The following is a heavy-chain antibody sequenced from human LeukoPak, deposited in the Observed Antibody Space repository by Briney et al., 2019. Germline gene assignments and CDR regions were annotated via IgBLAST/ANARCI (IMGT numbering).Heavy chain of an antibody. CDR1: GYTFTGYY. Sequence: SVKVSCKASGYTFTGYYMHWVRQAPGQGVEWMGWINSNSGGVHYAQNFQGRVTMTRDTSISTAYMDLTRLRYDDTAVYFCARYLAAPYDAFDIWGQGTMVTVSS. V-gene: IGHV1-2*02. D-gene: IGHD2-15*01. J-gene: IGHJ3*02. CDR3: ARYLAAPYDAFDI. CDR2: INSNSGGV.